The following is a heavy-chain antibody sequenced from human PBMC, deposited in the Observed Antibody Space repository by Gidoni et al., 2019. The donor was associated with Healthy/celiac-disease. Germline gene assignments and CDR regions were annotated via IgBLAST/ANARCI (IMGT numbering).Heavy chain of an antibody. CDR1: GYTFPSYG. CDR3: ARDDSTIFGVGPHYFDY. CDR2: ISAYNGNT. V-gene: IGHV1-18*01. J-gene: IGHJ4*02. Sequence: QVQLVQSGAEVKKPGALVKVSCKASGYTFPSYGISWVRQVPGQGLEWMGWISAYNGNTNYEQKLQGRGTMTTDPSTSTAYLELRSLGSDDTAVYYCARDDSTIFGVGPHYFDYWGQGTLVTVSS. D-gene: IGHD3-3*01.